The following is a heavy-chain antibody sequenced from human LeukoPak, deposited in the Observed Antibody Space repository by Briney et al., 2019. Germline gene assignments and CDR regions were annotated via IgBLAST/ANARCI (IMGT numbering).Heavy chain of an antibody. J-gene: IGHJ6*03. CDR3: ARDGDFWSGYFYYYYYYMDV. V-gene: IGHV3-23*01. CDR1: GFTFSRYG. CDR2: ISGNGADT. D-gene: IGHD3-3*01. Sequence: GGSLRLSCATSGFTFSRYGMSWVRQAPGKGLEWVSAISGNGADTYYADAVKGRFTISRDNLENMVYLQMNSLRAEDTAVYYCARDGDFWSGYFYYYYYYMDVWGKGTTVTVSS.